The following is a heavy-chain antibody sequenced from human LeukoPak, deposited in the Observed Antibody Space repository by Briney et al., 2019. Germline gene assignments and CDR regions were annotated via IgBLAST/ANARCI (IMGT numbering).Heavy chain of an antibody. CDR3: AIGPATMAPLDY. J-gene: IGHJ4*02. Sequence: SETLSLTCAVYGASLSGYSWTWIRQPPGNGLEWIGEINHSGTTNYNPSLKSRVTMSADTSKNHFSLRLTSVTAADTAVYYCAIGPATMAPLDYWGLGTLVTVSS. CDR1: GASLSGYS. D-gene: IGHD1/OR15-1a*01. CDR2: INHSGTT. V-gene: IGHV4-34*01.